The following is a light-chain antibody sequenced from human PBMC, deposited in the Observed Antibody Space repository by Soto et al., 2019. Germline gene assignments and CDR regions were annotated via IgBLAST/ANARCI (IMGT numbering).Light chain of an antibody. V-gene: IGLV2-11*01. CDR3: CSYAVSVV. Sequence: QSALTQPRSVSGSPGQSVTISCTGTSSDVGGYNYVSWYQQHPGKAPKLMIYDVSKRPSGVPDRFSGSKSGNTASLTISGLQAEDEADYYCCSYAVSVVFGGGTKVTVL. J-gene: IGLJ2*01. CDR1: SSDVGGYNY. CDR2: DVS.